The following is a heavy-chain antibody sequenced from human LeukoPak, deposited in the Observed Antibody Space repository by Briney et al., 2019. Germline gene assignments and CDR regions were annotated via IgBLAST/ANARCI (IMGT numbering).Heavy chain of an antibody. D-gene: IGHD3-9*01. CDR1: GFTFNYG. Sequence: GSLRLSCVASGFTFNYGMHWVRQAPGNRLEWVAFTRYDGSNIYYAHSAKRRFTISRDNSKNTLYLKMNSLRAEDTAIYYCANGPHYQILTGFYKVRSHLDYWGQGTLVTVSS. CDR2: TRYDGSNI. J-gene: IGHJ4*02. CDR3: ANGPHYQILTGFYKVRSHLDY. V-gene: IGHV3-30*02.